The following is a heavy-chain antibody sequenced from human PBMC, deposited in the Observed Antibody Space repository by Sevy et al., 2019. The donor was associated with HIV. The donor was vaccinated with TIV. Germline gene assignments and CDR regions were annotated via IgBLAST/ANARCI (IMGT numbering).Heavy chain of an antibody. Sequence: GGSLRLSCAASGFTSSGYAMSWVRQAPGKGLEWVSGISGSGDNSYYADSVKGRFTISRDNSKNTLYLQMNILRAEDTAVYYCAKGDFYYDSSGYYLFDYWGQGTLVTVSS. V-gene: IGHV3-23*01. CDR3: AKGDFYYDSSGYYLFDY. J-gene: IGHJ4*02. CDR1: GFTSSGYA. D-gene: IGHD3-22*01. CDR2: ISGSGDNS.